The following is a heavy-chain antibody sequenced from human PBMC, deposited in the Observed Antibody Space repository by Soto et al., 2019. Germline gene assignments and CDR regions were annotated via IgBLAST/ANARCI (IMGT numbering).Heavy chain of an antibody. CDR1: GGSISSGAYS. V-gene: IGHV4-30-2*01. J-gene: IGHJ5*02. CDR3: ARENRPITMTYLNWFDP. Sequence: QLQLQESGSGLVKPSETLSLTGAVSGGSISSGAYSWSWIRQPPGKGLAWFGYIEHSGSTYYNPSIKGRMTIYVDRSKNRFSLNLNSVTAGDTAVYYCARENRPITMTYLNWFDPWGPVNLVTVSS. CDR2: IEHSGST. D-gene: IGHD3-22*01.